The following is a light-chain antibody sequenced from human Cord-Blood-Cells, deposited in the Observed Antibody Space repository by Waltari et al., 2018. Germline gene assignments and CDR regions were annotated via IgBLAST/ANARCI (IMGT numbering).Light chain of an antibody. CDR1: QSISSY. J-gene: IGKJ1*01. Sequence: DIQMTQSPSSLSASVGDRVTITCRASQSISSYLNWYQQKPGKAPKLLIYAASSLQSGVPSRFSGSGSGTDFTLTISSLQPEEFATYYCQQSYSTWWTFGQGTKVEIK. CDR3: QQSYSTWWT. CDR2: AAS. V-gene: IGKV1-39*01.